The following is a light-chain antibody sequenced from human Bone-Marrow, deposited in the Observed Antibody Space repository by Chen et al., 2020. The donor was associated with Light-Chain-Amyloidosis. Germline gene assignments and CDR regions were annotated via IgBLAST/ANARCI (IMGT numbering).Light chain of an antibody. V-gene: IGLV3-21*02. CDR2: DDS. J-gene: IGLJ3*02. CDR3: QVWDRSSDRPV. Sequence: SYVLTQPSSVSVAPGQTATIARGGNNIGSTSLHGYQQTPGQAPLLVVYDDSDRPSGIPERLSGSNSGNTATLTISRVEAGDEADYYCQVWDRSSDRPVFGGGTKLTVL. CDR1: NIGSTS.